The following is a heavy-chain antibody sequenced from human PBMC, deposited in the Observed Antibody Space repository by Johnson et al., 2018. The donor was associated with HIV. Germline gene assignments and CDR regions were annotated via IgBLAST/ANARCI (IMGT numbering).Heavy chain of an antibody. CDR1: GFTFSRYA. CDR2: ISYDGSNK. V-gene: IGHV3-30*04. Sequence: QLVESGGGVVRPERSLRLSCSASGFTFSRYAMHWVRQAPGKGLEWVACISYDGSNKYYADSVKGRFTISRDNFKNTLFLQMNSLRVEDTAEYYCVKDRGRPGTPAGLDIWGQGTVVTVSS. CDR3: VKDRGRPGTPAGLDI. D-gene: IGHD3-16*01. J-gene: IGHJ3*02.